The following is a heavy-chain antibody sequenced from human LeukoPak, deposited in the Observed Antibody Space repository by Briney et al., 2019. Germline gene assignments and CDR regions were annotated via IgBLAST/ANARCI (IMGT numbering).Heavy chain of an antibody. D-gene: IGHD1-14*01. CDR2: INPSGGST. V-gene: IGHV1-46*01. CDR1: GYTFTSYY. CDR3: ARALRDRVGYYHGMDG. J-gene: IGHJ6*02. Sequence: ASVKVSCKASGYTFTSYYMHWVRQAPGQGLEWMGIINPSGGSTSHAQKFQGRVTMTRDTSTSTVYMELSSLRSEDTAVYYCARALRDRVGYYHGMDGWGQGATVNGSS.